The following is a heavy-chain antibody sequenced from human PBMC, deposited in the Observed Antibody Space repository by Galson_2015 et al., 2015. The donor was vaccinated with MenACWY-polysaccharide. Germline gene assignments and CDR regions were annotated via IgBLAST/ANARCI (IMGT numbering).Heavy chain of an antibody. Sequence: SLRLSCAASGFTFSDYYMDWIRQAPGKGLEWVSYISSSGTTIYYADSVKGRFTVSRDNAKNSLYLQMNSLRAEDTGVYSCARVATVTNEYYFDYWGQGTLVTVSS. V-gene: IGHV3-11*04. CDR1: GFTFSDYY. CDR3: ARVATVTNEYYFDY. D-gene: IGHD4-17*01. CDR2: ISSSGTTI. J-gene: IGHJ4*02.